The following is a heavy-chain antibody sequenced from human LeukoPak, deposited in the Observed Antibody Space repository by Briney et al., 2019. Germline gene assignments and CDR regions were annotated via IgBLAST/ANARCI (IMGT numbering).Heavy chain of an antibody. Sequence: SETLSLTCTVSGGSISRYYWSWIRQPPGKGLEWIGYIYYSGSTNYNPSLKSRVTISVDTSKNQFSLKLSSVTAADTAVYYCARRPWFDPWGQGTLVTVSS. J-gene: IGHJ5*02. V-gene: IGHV4-59*08. CDR2: IYYSGST. CDR3: ARRPWFDP. CDR1: GGSISRYY.